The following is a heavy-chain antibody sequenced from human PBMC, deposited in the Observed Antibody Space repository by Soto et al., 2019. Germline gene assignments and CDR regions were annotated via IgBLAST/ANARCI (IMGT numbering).Heavy chain of an antibody. CDR1: GYTFTSYV. CDR2: ISAYNGNT. J-gene: IGHJ6*02. CDR3: ARVSEYDFWTSYYYYGMDV. D-gene: IGHD3-3*01. Sequence: VASVKVSCKASGYTFTSYVISWVRQAPGQGLEWMGWISAYNGNTNYAQKLQGRVTMTTDTSTSTAYMELRSLRSDDTAVYYCARVSEYDFWTSYYYYGMDVWGQGTTVTVSS. V-gene: IGHV1-18*01.